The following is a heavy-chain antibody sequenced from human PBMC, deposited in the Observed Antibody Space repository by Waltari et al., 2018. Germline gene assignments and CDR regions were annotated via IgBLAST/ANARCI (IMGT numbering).Heavy chain of an antibody. J-gene: IGHJ4*02. Sequence: FTGYYMHWVRQAPGQGLEWMGWINPNSGGTNYAQKFQGRVTMTRDTSISTAYMELSRLRSDDTAVYYCARVHYDILTGPLFYFDYWGQGTLVTVSS. CDR3: ARVHYDILTGPLFYFDY. D-gene: IGHD3-9*01. CDR1: FTGYY. V-gene: IGHV1-2*02. CDR2: INPNSGGT.